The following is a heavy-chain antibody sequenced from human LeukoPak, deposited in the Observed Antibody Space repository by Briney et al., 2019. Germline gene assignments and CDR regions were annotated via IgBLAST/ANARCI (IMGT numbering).Heavy chain of an antibody. Sequence: SETLSLTCAVYGGSFSGYYWSWIRQPPGKGLEWIGEINHCGSTNYNPSLKSRVTISVDTSKNQFSLKLSSVTAADTAVYYCARGHKFDPWGQGTLVTVSS. CDR3: ARGHKFDP. CDR1: GGSFSGYY. V-gene: IGHV4-34*01. J-gene: IGHJ5*02. CDR2: INHCGST.